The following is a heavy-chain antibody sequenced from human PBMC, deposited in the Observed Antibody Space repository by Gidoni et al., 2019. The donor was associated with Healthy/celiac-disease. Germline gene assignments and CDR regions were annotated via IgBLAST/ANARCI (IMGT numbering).Heavy chain of an antibody. CDR2: IYYSGST. CDR3: ARLGDDFWSGALDY. CDR1: GGSISSYY. D-gene: IGHD3-3*01. J-gene: IGHJ4*02. Sequence: QVQLQESGPGLVKPSETLSLTCTVSGGSISSYYWSWIRQPPGKGLEWIGYIYYSGSTNYNPSLKSRVTISVDTSKNQFSLKLSSVTAADTAVYYCARLGDDFWSGALDYWGQGTLVTVSS. V-gene: IGHV4-59*08.